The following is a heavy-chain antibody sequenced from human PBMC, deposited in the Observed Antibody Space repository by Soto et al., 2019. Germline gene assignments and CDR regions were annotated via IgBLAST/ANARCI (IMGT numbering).Heavy chain of an antibody. J-gene: IGHJ3*02. CDR2: INQSGST. Sequence: PSETLSLTCAVYGGSFSGYYWSWIRQPPGKGLGWIGEINQSGSTNYNPSLKSRVTISVXXXXXXFXLXLSXXTAADTAVYYCATVLRGDTFDIWGQGTMVTVSS. CDR1: GGSFSGYY. CDR3: ATVLRGDTFDI. D-gene: IGHD3-3*01. V-gene: IGHV4-34*01.